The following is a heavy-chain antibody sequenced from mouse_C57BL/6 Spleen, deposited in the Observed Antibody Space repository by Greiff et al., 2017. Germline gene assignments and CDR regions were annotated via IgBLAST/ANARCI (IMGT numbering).Heavy chain of an antibody. J-gene: IGHJ2*01. Sequence: QVQLKESGAELVRPGASVTLSCKASGYTFTDYEMHWVKQTPVHGLEWIGAIDPETGGTAYNQKFKGKAILTADKSSSTAYMELRSLTSEDSAVYYCTRSRSYDYGDFCYWGQGTTLTVSS. D-gene: IGHD2-4*01. CDR3: TRSRSYDYGDFCY. CDR2: IDPETGGT. CDR1: GYTFTDYE. V-gene: IGHV1-15*01.